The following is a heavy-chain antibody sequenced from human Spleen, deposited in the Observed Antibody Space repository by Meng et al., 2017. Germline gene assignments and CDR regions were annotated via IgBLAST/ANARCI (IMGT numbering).Heavy chain of an antibody. V-gene: IGHV3-23*01. J-gene: IGHJ6*02. CDR2: ISGSGGTT. CDR1: GFTFSDNA. Sequence: GESLKISCAASGFTFSDNAMSWVRQAPGKGLEWVSGISGSGGTTHYADSVKGRFTISRDNSKNTLYLQMNSLRAEDTAVYYCAKDLDYYGMDVWGQGTTVTVSS. CDR3: AKDLDYYGMDV.